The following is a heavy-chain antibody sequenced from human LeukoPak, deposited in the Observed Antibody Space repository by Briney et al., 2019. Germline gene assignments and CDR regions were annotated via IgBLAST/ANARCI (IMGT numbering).Heavy chain of an antibody. CDR2: INWNGGST. CDR1: GFTFDDYG. D-gene: IGHD2/OR15-2a*01. V-gene: IGHV3-20*04. J-gene: IGHJ4*02. Sequence: PGGSLRLSCAASGFTFDDYGMSWVRQAPGKGLEWVSGINWNGGSTGYADSVKGRFTISRDNAKNSLYLQMNSLRAEDTAVYYCARDPGGPLSRQFHYWGQGTLVTVSS. CDR3: ARDPGGPLSRQFHY.